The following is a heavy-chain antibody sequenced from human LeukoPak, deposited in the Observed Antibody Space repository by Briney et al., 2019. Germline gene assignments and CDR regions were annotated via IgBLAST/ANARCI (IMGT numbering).Heavy chain of an antibody. CDR1: GCSVSTSR. D-gene: IGHD1-26*01. CDR2: IYDGGTT. CDR3: AKVPWVGTIT. Sequence: PGGSLRLSCEVSGCSVSTSRMSWVRQAPGKGLEWVSVIYDGGTTQYADSVKGRFTLSRDNSKNTLYLQMNNLRADDMAIYYCAKVPWVGTITWGQGTLVIVSS. V-gene: IGHV3-53*01. J-gene: IGHJ4*02.